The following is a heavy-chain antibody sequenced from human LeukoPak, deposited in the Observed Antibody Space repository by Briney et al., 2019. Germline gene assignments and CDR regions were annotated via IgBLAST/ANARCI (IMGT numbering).Heavy chain of an antibody. CDR1: GGTFSSYA. D-gene: IGHD3-16*02. CDR3: ARDGWYDYVWGSYRYFDY. V-gene: IGHV1-69*04. J-gene: IGHJ4*02. Sequence: ASVKVSCKASGGTFSSYAISWVRQAPGQGLEWMGRIIPILGIANYAQKFQGRVTITANKSTSTAYMELSSLRSEDTAVYYCARDGWYDYVWGSYRYFDYWGQGTLVTVSS. CDR2: IIPILGIA.